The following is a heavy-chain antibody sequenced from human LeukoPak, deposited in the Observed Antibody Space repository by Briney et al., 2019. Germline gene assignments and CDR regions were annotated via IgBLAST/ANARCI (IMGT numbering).Heavy chain of an antibody. CDR3: ARDQADIVVVPAARDYYYYYGMDV. CDR2: ISYDGSNK. D-gene: IGHD2-2*01. J-gene: IGHJ6*02. Sequence: GGSLRLSCAASGFTFSSYAMHWVRQAPGKGLEWVAVISYDGSNKYYADSVKGRFTISRDNSKNTLYLQMNSLRAEDTAVYYCARDQADIVVVPAARDYYYYYGMDVWGQGTTVAASS. V-gene: IGHV3-30-3*01. CDR1: GFTFSSYA.